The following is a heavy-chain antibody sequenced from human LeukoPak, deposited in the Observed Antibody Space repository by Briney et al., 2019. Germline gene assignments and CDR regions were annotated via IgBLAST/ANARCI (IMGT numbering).Heavy chain of an antibody. CDR1: GGSFRGYY. CDR2: INHSGST. CDR3: ASPIDYGDYEGDY. J-gene: IGHJ4*02. D-gene: IGHD4-17*01. V-gene: IGHV4-34*01. Sequence: KPSETLSLTCAVYGGSFRGYYWSWIRQPPGKGLEWIGEINHSGSTNYNPSLKSRVTISVDTSKNQFSLKLSSVTAADTAVYYCASPIDYGDYEGDYWGQGTLVTVSS.